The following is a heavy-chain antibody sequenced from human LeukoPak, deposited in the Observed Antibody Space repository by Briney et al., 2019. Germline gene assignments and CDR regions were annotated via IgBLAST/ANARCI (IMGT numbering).Heavy chain of an antibody. V-gene: IGHV3-74*01. J-gene: IGHJ3*02. D-gene: IGHD1-14*01. CDR2: IDNDGSDT. CDR3: ARGGFHHGFDI. CDR1: GFTFSSYW. Sequence: GSLRLSCAASGFTFSSYWIHWVRQAPGKGLAWVSRIDNDGSDTIFADSVKGRFTLSRDNAKNTVYLQTNSLRAEDTAVYYCARGGFHHGFDIWGQGTMVTVS.